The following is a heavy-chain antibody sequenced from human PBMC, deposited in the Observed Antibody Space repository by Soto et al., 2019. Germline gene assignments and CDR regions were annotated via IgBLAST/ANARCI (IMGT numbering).Heavy chain of an antibody. Sequence: QVQLVQSGAEVKKPGASVTVSCRSSGDTFNDYYIHWVRQAPGQGLKWMGWINPNGGVTKYVQKFQGWVTMTRDTSIRTVYMQLSRLRSDDTAVYYCARESGGATATLDYYYFYMDVWGTGTTVTVSS. CDR3: ARESGGATATLDYYYFYMDV. J-gene: IGHJ6*03. CDR2: INPNGGVT. D-gene: IGHD5-12*01. V-gene: IGHV1-2*04. CDR1: GDTFNDYY.